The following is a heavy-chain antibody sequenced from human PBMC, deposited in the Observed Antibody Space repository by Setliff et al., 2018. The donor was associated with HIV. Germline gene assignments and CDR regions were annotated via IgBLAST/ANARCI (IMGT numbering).Heavy chain of an antibody. CDR2: IDSNGRP. CDR1: GAGISGYS. CDR3: ARLCSNGVCRPVGDHVFDV. Sequence: PSETLSLTCIVSGAGISGYSWSWIRQPPGKGLEWIGDIDSNGRPNYNTSLNSRLPVSADPSKNQISMKLSSVTAADTAIYYCARLCSNGVCRPVGDHVFDVWGQGTMVTVSS. V-gene: IGHV4-4*09. J-gene: IGHJ3*01. D-gene: IGHD2-8*01.